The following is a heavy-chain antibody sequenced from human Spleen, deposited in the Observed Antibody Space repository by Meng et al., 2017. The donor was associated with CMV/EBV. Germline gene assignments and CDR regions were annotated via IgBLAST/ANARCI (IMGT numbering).Heavy chain of an antibody. Sequence: EVQLVESGGGLVKPGGSLRRACAASGFTFSSYSMNWVRQAPGKGLEWVSSISSSSSYIYYADSVKGRFTISRDNAKNSLYLQMNSLRAEDTAVYYCARGQGYSSSDGGWGQGTLVTVSS. D-gene: IGHD6-6*01. CDR1: GFTFSSYS. CDR3: ARGQGYSSSDGG. J-gene: IGHJ4*02. V-gene: IGHV3-21*01. CDR2: ISSSSSYI.